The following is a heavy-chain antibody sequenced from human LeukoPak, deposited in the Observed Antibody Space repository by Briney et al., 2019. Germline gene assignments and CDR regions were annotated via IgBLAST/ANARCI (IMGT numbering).Heavy chain of an antibody. D-gene: IGHD4-17*01. J-gene: IGHJ4*02. CDR1: GFMFSSYA. CDR2: ISGSGEFT. Sequence: TGGSLRLSCAASGFMFSSYAVTWVRQAPGKGLEWVSSISGSGEFTDYADSVKGRFTISRDNPENTVYLQMSSLRVDDTATYFCAKVGYGDLDHWGQGVLVPVSS. V-gene: IGHV3-23*01. CDR3: AKVGYGDLDH.